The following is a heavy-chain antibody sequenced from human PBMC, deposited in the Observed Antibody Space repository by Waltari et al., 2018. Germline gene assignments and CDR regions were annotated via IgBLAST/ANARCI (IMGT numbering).Heavy chain of an antibody. D-gene: IGHD3-22*01. V-gene: IGHV3-64D*06. CDR2: ISSKGGSI. CDR1: GFTFTGYA. CDR3: VKDNYYDGSGYYPTPGY. J-gene: IGHJ4*02. Sequence: EVQLVESGGGLVQPGGSLRLSCSASGFTFTGYAMHWVRQAPGKGLDNVTIISSKGGSIYYADAVKNRITISRDNSKNTLYLQMSSLRAEDTAVYYCVKDNYYDGSGYYPTPGYWGQGTLVTVSS.